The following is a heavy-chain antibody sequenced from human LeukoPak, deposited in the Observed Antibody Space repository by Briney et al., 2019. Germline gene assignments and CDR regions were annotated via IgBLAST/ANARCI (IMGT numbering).Heavy chain of an antibody. Sequence: ASVKVSCKASGYTFTSYYMHWVRQAPGQGLEWMGIINPSGGSTSYAQKFQGRVTMTRDTSTSTVYMELSSLRAEDTAVYYCAKDKVFYYGSGSLSSTKQMPAPFEYWGQGTLVTVSS. V-gene: IGHV1-46*01. CDR1: GYTFTSYY. CDR2: INPSGGST. CDR3: AKDKVFYYGSGSLSSTKQMPAPFEY. D-gene: IGHD3-10*01. J-gene: IGHJ4*02.